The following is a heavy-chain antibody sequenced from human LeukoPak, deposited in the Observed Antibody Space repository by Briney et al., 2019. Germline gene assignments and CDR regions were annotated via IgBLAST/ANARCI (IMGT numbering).Heavy chain of an antibody. CDR3: ARFITAGGYDALDI. D-gene: IGHD6-13*01. J-gene: IGHJ3*02. CDR2: IYYSGST. V-gene: IGHV4-59*08. CDR1: GGSTRNYY. Sequence: TSETLSLTCTVSGGSTRNYYWSWIRQPPGKGLEWIGYIYYSGSTSYNPSLKSRVTISVDTSKNQFSLKLSSVTAADTAVYYCARFITAGGYDALDIWGQGTMVTVSS.